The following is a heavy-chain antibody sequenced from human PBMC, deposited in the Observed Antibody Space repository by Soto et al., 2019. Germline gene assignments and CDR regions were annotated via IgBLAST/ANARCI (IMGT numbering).Heavy chain of an antibody. Sequence: SETLSLTCTVSGGSISSSSYYWGWIRQPPGKGLEWIGSIYYSGSTYYNPSLKSRVTISVDTSKNQFSLKLSSVTAADTAVYYCASNNLMGATPYFDYWGQGTLVTVSS. CDR2: IYYSGST. J-gene: IGHJ4*02. CDR1: GGSISSSSYY. CDR3: ASNNLMGATPYFDY. V-gene: IGHV4-39*01. D-gene: IGHD1-26*01.